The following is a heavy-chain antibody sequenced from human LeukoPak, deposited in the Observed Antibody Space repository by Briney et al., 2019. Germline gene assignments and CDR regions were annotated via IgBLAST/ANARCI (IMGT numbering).Heavy chain of an antibody. CDR2: IIPIFGTA. CDR3: ARCSWDYYDSSGYPRPYYFDY. J-gene: IGHJ4*02. V-gene: IGHV1-69*01. Sequence: SVKVSGKASGGTFSSYAISWVRQAPGQGLEWMGGIIPIFGTANYAQKFQGRVTITADESTSTAYMELSSLRSEDTAVYYCARCSWDYYDSSGYPRPYYFDYWGQGTLVTVSS. CDR1: GGTFSSYA. D-gene: IGHD3-22*01.